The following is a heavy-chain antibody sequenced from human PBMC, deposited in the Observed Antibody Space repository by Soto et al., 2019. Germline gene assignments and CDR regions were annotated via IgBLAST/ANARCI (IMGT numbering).Heavy chain of an antibody. J-gene: IGHJ4*02. CDR3: ARWVVGATGGRYYFDY. V-gene: IGHV1-46*03. CDR2: INPSGGST. Sequence: QVQLVQSGAEVKKPGASVKVSCKASGYTFTSYYMHWVRQAPGQGLEWMGIINPSGGSTSYAQKFQGRVTMTRDTSTSTVYMELSSLRSEDTAVYYCARWVVGATGGRYYFDYWGQGTLVTVSS. CDR1: GYTFTSYY. D-gene: IGHD1-26*01.